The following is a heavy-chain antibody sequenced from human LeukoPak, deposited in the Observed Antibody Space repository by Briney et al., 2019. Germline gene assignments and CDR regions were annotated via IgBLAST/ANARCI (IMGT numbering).Heavy chain of an antibody. D-gene: IGHD3-3*01. Sequence: SETLSLTCTVSGGSISSYYWSWMRQPPGKGLEWIWYIYYSGSTNYNPSLKSRVTISVDTSKNQFSLKLSSVTAADTAVYYCARVLYYDFWSGPYYFDYWGQGTLVTVSS. CDR1: GGSISSYY. J-gene: IGHJ4*02. CDR2: IYYSGST. V-gene: IGHV4-59*01. CDR3: ARVLYYDFWSGPYYFDY.